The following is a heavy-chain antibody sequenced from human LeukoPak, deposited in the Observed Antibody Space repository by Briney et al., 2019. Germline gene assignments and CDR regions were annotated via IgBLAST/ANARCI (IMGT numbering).Heavy chain of an antibody. J-gene: IGHJ5*02. CDR1: GFSFNHYA. CDR2: IDATGAAT. Sequence: GESLRLSCAASGFSFNHYAMYWVRQAPGKGLEWVSSIDATGAATYYADSVNGRFTISRDNSKNTFCLQMDSLRADDTAVYSCAKGSGSGWYGWFAPWGQGTLVTVSS. D-gene: IGHD6-19*01. CDR3: AKGSGSGWYGWFAP. V-gene: IGHV3-23*01.